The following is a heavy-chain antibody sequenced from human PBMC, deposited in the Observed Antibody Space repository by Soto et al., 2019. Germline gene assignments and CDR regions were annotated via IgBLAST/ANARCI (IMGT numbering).Heavy chain of an antibody. CDR1: GGSISSSSYY. V-gene: IGHV4-39*01. CDR2: IYYSGST. CDR3: ARHNTPNWFDP. Sequence: SETLSLTCTVSGGSISSSSYYWGWIRQPPGKGLEWIGSIYYSGSTYYNPSLKSRVTISVDTSKNQFSLKLSSVTAADTAVYYCARHNTPNWFDPWGQGTLVTVSS. J-gene: IGHJ5*02.